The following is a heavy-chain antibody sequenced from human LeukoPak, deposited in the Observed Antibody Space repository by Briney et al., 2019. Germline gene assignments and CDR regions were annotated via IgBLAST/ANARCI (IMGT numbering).Heavy chain of an antibody. Sequence: PSETLSLTCTVSGGSISSYYWSWIRQPPGKGLEWIGYIYYSGSTNYNPSLKSRVSMSVDTSKNQFSLKLNSVTAADTAVYYCARTEYFFDHWGQGTLVTVSS. J-gene: IGHJ4*02. CDR3: ARTEYFFDH. CDR1: GGSISSYY. D-gene: IGHD3-10*01. CDR2: IYYSGST. V-gene: IGHV4-59*01.